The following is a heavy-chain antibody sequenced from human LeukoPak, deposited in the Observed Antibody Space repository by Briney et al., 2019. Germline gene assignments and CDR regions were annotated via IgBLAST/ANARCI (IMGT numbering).Heavy chain of an antibody. D-gene: IGHD6-13*01. CDR3: ARGTSYSSSWYY. Sequence: ASETLSLTCTVSGGSISSYYWSWIRQPPGKGLEWIGNIYYSGSTNYNPSLKSRVTISVDTSKNQFSLKLSSVTAADTAVYYCARGTSYSSSWYYWGQGTLVTVSS. CDR1: GGSISSYY. CDR2: IYYSGST. J-gene: IGHJ4*02. V-gene: IGHV4-59*01.